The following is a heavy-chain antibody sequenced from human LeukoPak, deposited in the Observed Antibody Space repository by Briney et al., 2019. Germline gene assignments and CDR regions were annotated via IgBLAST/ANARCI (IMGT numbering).Heavy chain of an antibody. D-gene: IGHD3-10*01. CDR3: ARAPLVRGLIPPFDY. Sequence: GGSLRLSCAASGFTFSSYSMNWVRQAPGKGLEWVSFIISDSSAIYYADSVKGRFTISRDNGENSRYLQMNSLRDEDTAVYYCARAPLVRGLIPPFDYWGQGTLVSVSS. CDR2: IISDSSAI. J-gene: IGHJ4*02. CDR1: GFTFSSYS. V-gene: IGHV3-48*02.